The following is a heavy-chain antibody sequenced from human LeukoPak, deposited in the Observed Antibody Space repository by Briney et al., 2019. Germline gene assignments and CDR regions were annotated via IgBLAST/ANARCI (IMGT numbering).Heavy chain of an antibody. V-gene: IGHV4-4*07. D-gene: IGHD6-13*01. J-gene: IGHJ3*01. CDR3: ARISSSTWYNERGAFDV. CDR1: GGSISSYY. Sequence: PSETLSLTCTVSGGSISSYYWSWIRQPAGKGLEWIGRIYTSGSTDYNPSLKSRVTISVDTSKNQFSLKLRSVTAADTAVYYCARISSSTWYNERGAFDVWGQGTMVTVSS. CDR2: IYTSGST.